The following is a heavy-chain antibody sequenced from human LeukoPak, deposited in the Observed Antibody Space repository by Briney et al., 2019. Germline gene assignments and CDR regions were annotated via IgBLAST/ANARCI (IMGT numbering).Heavy chain of an antibody. V-gene: IGHV3-30*04. CDR1: RFTFSSFA. CDR2: ISYDGNNK. Sequence: GGSLRLSCAASRFTFSSFAMHWVRQAPGKGLEWVAVISYDGNNKYYADSVKGRFTISRDNSKNTLYLQMNSLRDEDTAVYYCARDTYRQWLTQGGYFQHWGQGTLVTVSS. D-gene: IGHD6-19*01. J-gene: IGHJ1*01. CDR3: ARDTYRQWLTQGGYFQH.